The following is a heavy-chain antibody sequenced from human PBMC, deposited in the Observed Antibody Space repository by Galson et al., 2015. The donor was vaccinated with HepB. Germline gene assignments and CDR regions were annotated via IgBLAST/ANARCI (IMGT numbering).Heavy chain of an antibody. J-gene: IGHJ6*02. CDR3: ARSPVGATSPGLYYYGMDV. CDR2: IYTSGST. Sequence: SETLSLTCTVSGGSISSYYWSWIRQPAGKGLEWIGRIYTSGSTSYNPSLKSRVTMSVDTSKNQFSLKLSSVTAADTAVYYCARSPVGATSPGLYYYGMDVWGQGTTVTVSS. D-gene: IGHD1-26*01. V-gene: IGHV4-4*07. CDR1: GGSISSYY.